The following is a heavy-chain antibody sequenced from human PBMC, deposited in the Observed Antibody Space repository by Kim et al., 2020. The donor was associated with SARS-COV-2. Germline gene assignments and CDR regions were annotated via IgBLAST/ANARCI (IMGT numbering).Heavy chain of an antibody. Sequence: GGSLRLSCVASGFIFSSSGMNWVRQAPGQGPEWLSYISGSSTTIYYADSVKGRFTISRDNAKNSLYLQMNSLRDEDTAVFFCVRSTRFQFYFDHWGQGTLVTVSS. D-gene: IGHD2-2*01. CDR1: GFIFSSSG. V-gene: IGHV3-48*02. CDR2: ISGSSTTI. CDR3: VRSTRFQFYFDH. J-gene: IGHJ4*02.